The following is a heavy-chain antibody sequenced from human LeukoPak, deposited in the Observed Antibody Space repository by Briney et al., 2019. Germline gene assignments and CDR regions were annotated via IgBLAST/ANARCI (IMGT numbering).Heavy chain of an antibody. D-gene: IGHD3/OR15-3a*01. J-gene: IGHJ4*02. CDR3: AKGRTVDY. V-gene: IGHV3-23*01. Sequence: GGSLRLSCAASGFTFSSYAMSWVRQAPGKGPEWVSAVSDSGGSTYYADSVKGRFTISRDNSKNTLYLQMNSLRAGDTAVYYCAKGRTVDYWGQGTLVTVSS. CDR1: GFTFSSYA. CDR2: VSDSGGST.